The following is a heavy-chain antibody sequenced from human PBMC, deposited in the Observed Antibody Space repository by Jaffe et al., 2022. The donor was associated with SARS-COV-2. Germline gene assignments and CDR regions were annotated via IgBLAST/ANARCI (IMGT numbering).Heavy chain of an antibody. J-gene: IGHJ6*02. CDR3: ARFTYYDFWSGYYTPNLYGMDV. CDR2: IFSNDEK. Sequence: QVTLKESGPVLVKPTETLTLTCTVSGFSLSNARMGVSWIRQPPGKALEWLAHIFSNDEKSYSTSLKSRLTISKDTSKSQVVLTMTNMDPVDTATYYCARFTYYDFWSGYYTPNLYGMDVWGQGTTVTVSS. D-gene: IGHD3-3*01. CDR1: GFSLSNARMG. V-gene: IGHV2-26*01.